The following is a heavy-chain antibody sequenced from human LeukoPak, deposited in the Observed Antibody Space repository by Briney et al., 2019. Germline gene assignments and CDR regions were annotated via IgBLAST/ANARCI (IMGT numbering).Heavy chain of an antibody. J-gene: IGHJ5*02. CDR3: AKPLYFRESLNWFDP. CDR1: GFTFSNYG. Sequence: GGSLRLSCAASGFTFSNYGMHWVRQGPGKGLEWVAVISYDGSNKHYADSVNGRFTISRDNSKNTLYLQMNSLRVEDSAVYYCAKPLYFRESLNWFDPWGQGTLVTVSS. CDR2: ISYDGSNK. V-gene: IGHV3-30*18. D-gene: IGHD3-10*01.